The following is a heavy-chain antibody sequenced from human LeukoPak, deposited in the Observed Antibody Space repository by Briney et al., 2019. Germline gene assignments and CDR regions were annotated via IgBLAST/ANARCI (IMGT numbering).Heavy chain of an antibody. Sequence: HPGRSLRLSCAASGFTFSSYGMHWVRQAPGKGLEWVAVISYDGSNKYYADSVKGRFTISGDNSKNTLYLQMNSLRAEDTAVYYCARDLRDYWGQGTLVTVSS. CDR2: ISYDGSNK. J-gene: IGHJ4*02. V-gene: IGHV3-30*03. CDR3: ARDLRDY. CDR1: GFTFSSYG.